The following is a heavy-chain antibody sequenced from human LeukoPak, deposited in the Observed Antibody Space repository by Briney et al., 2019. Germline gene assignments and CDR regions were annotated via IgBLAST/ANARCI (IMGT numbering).Heavy chain of an antibody. J-gene: IGHJ6*04. CDR3: ARDAHGSGSYYTYGMDV. CDR2: IYPGDSDT. V-gene: IGHV5-51*01. Sequence: GESLMISCKGSGYRFTSYWIGWVRQMPGKGLEWMGIIYPGDSDTRYSPSFQGQVTISADKSISTAYLQWSSLKASDTAMYYCARDAHGSGSYYTYGMDVWGKGTTVTVSS. CDR1: GYRFTSYW. D-gene: IGHD3-10*01.